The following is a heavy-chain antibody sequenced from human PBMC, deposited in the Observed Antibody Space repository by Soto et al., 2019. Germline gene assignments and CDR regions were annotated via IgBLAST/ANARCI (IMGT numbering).Heavy chain of an antibody. CDR2: IYATGTT. CDR3: ARGMTPPGAPAWYYFDS. Sequence: QVQLQESGPGLVKPSETLSLTCTVSGASISGFYWSWIRKSAGKGLEWIGRIYATGTTDYNPSLKSRVPMSADVSKNQFSLRLTSVTAADTALYYCARGMTPPGAPAWYYFDSWGQGTLVTVSS. V-gene: IGHV4-4*07. J-gene: IGHJ4*02. D-gene: IGHD2-8*02. CDR1: GASISGFY.